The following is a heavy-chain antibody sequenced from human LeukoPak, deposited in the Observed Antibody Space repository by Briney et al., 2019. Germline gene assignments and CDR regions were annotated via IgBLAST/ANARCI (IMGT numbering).Heavy chain of an antibody. Sequence: PSETLSLTCTVSGGSISSSSYYWGWIRQPPGKGLEWIGSIYYSGSTYYNPSLKSRVTISVDTSKNQFSLKLSSVTAADTAVYYCARLGIAAAGGWFDPWGQGTLVTVSS. CDR3: ARLGIAAAGGWFDP. J-gene: IGHJ5*02. CDR2: IYYSGST. CDR1: GGSISSSSYY. D-gene: IGHD6-13*01. V-gene: IGHV4-39*01.